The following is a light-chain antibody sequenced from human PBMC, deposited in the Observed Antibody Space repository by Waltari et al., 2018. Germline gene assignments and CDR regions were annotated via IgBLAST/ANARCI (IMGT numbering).Light chain of an antibody. CDR3: QQAYSFPLT. CDR1: QGISSC. CDR2: AAS. Sequence: DIQMTQSPSSLSASLGDIVTITCRASQGISSCLAWYQQKPGKAPELLIYAASSFQSGVPSRFSGSGSGTDFTLTISSLQPEDFATYYCQQAYSFPLTFGGGTKVEIK. J-gene: IGKJ4*01. V-gene: IGKV1-12*01.